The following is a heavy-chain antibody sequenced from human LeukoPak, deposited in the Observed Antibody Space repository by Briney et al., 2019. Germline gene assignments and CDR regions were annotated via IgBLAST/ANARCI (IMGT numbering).Heavy chain of an antibody. CDR1: GFTVSSNY. Sequence: GGPLRLSCAASGFTVSSNYMSWVRQAPGKGLEWVSVIYSGGSTYYADSVKGRFTISRDNSKNTLYLQMNSLRAEDTAVYYCARVTFVVSYMDVWGKGTTVTVSS. D-gene: IGHD2/OR15-2a*01. CDR3: ARVTFVVSYMDV. CDR2: IYSGGST. J-gene: IGHJ6*03. V-gene: IGHV3-66*02.